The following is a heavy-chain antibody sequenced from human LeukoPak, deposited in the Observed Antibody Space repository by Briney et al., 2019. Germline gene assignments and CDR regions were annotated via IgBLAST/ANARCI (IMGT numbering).Heavy chain of an antibody. Sequence: ASVKVSCKASGYTFTGYYMHWVRQAPGQGLDWMGWISPNSGGTNYAQKFQGRVTMTRDTSISTAYMELSRLRSDDTAVYYCAREGYYDSSGYYLFDYWGQGTLVTVPS. CDR1: GYTFTGYY. CDR2: ISPNSGGT. J-gene: IGHJ4*02. CDR3: AREGYYDSSGYYLFDY. V-gene: IGHV1-2*02. D-gene: IGHD3-22*01.